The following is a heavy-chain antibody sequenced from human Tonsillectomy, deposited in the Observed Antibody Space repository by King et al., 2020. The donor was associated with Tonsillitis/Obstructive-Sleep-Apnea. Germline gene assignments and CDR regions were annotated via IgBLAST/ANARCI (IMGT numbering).Heavy chain of an antibody. CDR3: AKDFGGGSYPGY. CDR2: ISGDGSAT. J-gene: IGHJ4*02. CDR1: GFTFDDYA. D-gene: IGHD1-26*01. Sequence: VQLVESGGGVVQPGGSLRLSCAASGFTFDDYAMHWVRQAPGKGLEWVSLISGDGSATYYADSVKGRFTISRDNSKNSLYLQMNSLRTEDTAVDYCAKDFGGGSYPGYWGQGTLVTVSS. V-gene: IGHV3-43*02.